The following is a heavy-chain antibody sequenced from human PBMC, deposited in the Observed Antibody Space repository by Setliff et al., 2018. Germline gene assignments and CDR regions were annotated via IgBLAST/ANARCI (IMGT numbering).Heavy chain of an antibody. V-gene: IGHV3-23*01. CDR2: IGGRGIST. CDR1: GFTFGDFA. Sequence: GGSLRLSCAASGFTFGDFAMTWVRQAPGMGLEWVSGIGGRGISTYYADSVKGRFTISRDNSKNTLYLQMNSLRAEDTAVYYCAGLTASREVYYYYGMDVWGQGTTVTVSS. J-gene: IGHJ6*02. CDR3: AGLTASREVYYYYGMDV. D-gene: IGHD1-26*01.